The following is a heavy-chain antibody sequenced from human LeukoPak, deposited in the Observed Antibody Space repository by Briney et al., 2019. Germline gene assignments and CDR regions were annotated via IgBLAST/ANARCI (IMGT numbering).Heavy chain of an antibody. Sequence: PGGSLRLSCAASGFTFSSYEMNWVRQAPGKGLEWVSYISSSGSTIYYADSVKGRFTISRDNAKNSLYLQMNSLRAEDTAVYYCAKAHSSFAFDIWGQGTMVIVSS. V-gene: IGHV3-48*03. J-gene: IGHJ3*02. CDR2: ISSSGSTI. CDR1: GFTFSSYE. D-gene: IGHD3-22*01. CDR3: AKAHSSFAFDI.